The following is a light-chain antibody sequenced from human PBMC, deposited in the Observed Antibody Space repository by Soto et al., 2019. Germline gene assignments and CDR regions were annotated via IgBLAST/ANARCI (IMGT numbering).Light chain of an antibody. CDR2: DVS. CDR3: CSYAGSFTLV. J-gene: IGLJ2*01. V-gene: IGLV2-11*01. Sequence: QSALTQPRSVSRSPGQSVTISCTGTSSDVGGSNYVSWYQQYPGKAPKLLIYDVSKRPSGVPDRFSGSKSGNTASLTISGLQAEDEADYYCCSYAGSFTLVFGGGTKLTVL. CDR1: SSDVGGSNY.